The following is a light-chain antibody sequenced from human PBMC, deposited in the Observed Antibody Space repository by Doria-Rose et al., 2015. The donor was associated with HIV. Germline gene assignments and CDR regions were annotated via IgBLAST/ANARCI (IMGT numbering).Light chain of an antibody. J-gene: IGKJ1*01. CDR2: DRS. Sequence: TQSPGTLSLSPGERDTLSCRASQSFSSTYLAWYQQKPGQAPSLLIYDRSARAAGIPDRFSASGSGTDFTLTINRLEPEDFALYYCHQYGTSWTFGQGTKVEI. CDR3: HQYGTSWT. CDR1: QSFSSTY. V-gene: IGKV3-20*01.